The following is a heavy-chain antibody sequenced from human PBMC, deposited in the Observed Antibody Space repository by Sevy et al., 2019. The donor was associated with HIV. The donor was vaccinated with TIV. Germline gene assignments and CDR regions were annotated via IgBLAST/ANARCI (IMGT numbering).Heavy chain of an antibody. D-gene: IGHD1-26*01. CDR2: ISYEGTET. CDR1: GFAFSTHA. V-gene: IGHV3-30-3*01. J-gene: IGHJ4*01. CDR3: ARDGGYSVKWYPLY. Sequence: GGSLRLSCAASGFAFSTHAMHWVRQAPGKGLEWVAVISYEGTETFYAASVEGRFTISRDNSKYILSLQITSLRPEDTAVYYCARDGGYSVKWYPLYWGHGTLVTVSS.